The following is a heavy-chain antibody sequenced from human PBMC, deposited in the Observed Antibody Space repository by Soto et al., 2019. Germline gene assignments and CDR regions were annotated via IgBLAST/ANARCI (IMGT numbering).Heavy chain of an antibody. CDR2: ISGSGGST. Sequence: GESLKISCAASGFTFSSFAMSWVRQAPGKGLEWVSGISGSGGSTYHADSVKGRFTIPRDNSKNTLYLQMNSLRAEDTAVYYCAKLDLGYCSSTSCRAFDPWGQGTLVTVSS. D-gene: IGHD2-2*01. CDR1: GFTFSSFA. V-gene: IGHV3-23*01. CDR3: AKLDLGYCSSTSCRAFDP. J-gene: IGHJ5*02.